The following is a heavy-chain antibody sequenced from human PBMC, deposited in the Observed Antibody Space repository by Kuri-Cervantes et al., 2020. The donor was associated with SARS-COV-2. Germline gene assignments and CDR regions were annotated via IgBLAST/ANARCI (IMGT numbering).Heavy chain of an antibody. Sequence: LRLSCTVSGGSISSGDYYWSWIRQPPGKGLEWIGYIYYSGSTYYNPSLKSRVTISVDTSKNQFSLKLSSVTAADTAVYYCAKDYWRSTSCNAFDIWGQGTMVTVSS. CDR3: AKDYWRSTSCNAFDI. CDR2: IYYSGST. J-gene: IGHJ3*02. V-gene: IGHV4-30-4*08. CDR1: GGSISSGDYY. D-gene: IGHD2-2*01.